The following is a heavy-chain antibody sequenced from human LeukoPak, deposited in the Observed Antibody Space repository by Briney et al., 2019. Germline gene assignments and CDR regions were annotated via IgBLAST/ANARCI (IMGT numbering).Heavy chain of an antibody. V-gene: IGHV3-30*03. CDR1: GFTFSSYG. Sequence: GGSQRLSCAASGFTFSSYGMHWVRQAPGKGLEWVAVISYDGSNKYYADSVKGRFTISRDNSKNTLYLQMNSLRAEDTAVYYCATGQGWFDYWGQGTLVTVSS. CDR3: ATGQGWFDY. CDR2: ISYDGSNK. J-gene: IGHJ4*02.